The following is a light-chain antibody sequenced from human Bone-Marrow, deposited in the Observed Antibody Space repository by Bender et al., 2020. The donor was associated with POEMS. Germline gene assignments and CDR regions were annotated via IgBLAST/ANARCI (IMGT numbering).Light chain of an antibody. Sequence: QSALTQPASVSASPGQSITISCTGTSSDVGSYNRVSWYQQHPGKAPKLMIYEVSERPSGVSSRFSGSKSGNTASLAISGLQSEDEADYYCAAWEDSLNGWVFGGGTKLTVL. CDR2: EVS. J-gene: IGLJ3*02. CDR3: AAWEDSLNGWV. CDR1: SSDVGSYNR. V-gene: IGLV2-14*02.